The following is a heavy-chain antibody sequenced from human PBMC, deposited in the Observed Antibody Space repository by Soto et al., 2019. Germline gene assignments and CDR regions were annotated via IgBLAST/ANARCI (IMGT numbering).Heavy chain of an antibody. CDR2: IYYSGST. Sequence: SETLSLTCTVSGGSISISGYYWRWIRQHPGKGLEWIGYIYYSGSTYYNPSLKSRVTISVDTSKNQFSLKLSSVTAADTAVYYCARFLLGSYYYDSSGYAAFDIWGQGTMVTVSS. V-gene: IGHV4-31*03. J-gene: IGHJ3*02. CDR3: ARFLLGSYYYDSSGYAAFDI. D-gene: IGHD3-22*01. CDR1: GGSISISGYY.